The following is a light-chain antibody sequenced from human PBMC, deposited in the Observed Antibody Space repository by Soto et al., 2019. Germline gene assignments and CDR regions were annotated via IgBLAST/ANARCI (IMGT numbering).Light chain of an antibody. V-gene: IGKV1-33*01. Sequence: DIQMTQSPSTLSASVGDRVTITCRASQSISSWLAWYQQKPGKAPNLLIYDASNLRAGVPSRFSGSGSGTEFTFTISSLQPEDIATYYCQHYDHLPPLSFGGGTKVEIK. CDR1: QSISSW. CDR2: DAS. J-gene: IGKJ4*01. CDR3: QHYDHLPPLS.